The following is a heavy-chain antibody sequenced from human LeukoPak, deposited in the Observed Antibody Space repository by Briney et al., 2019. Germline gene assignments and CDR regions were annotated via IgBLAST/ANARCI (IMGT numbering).Heavy chain of an antibody. CDR2: ISKDGTDK. CDR3: ARDGGKMATIDY. Sequence: GRSLRLSCAASGFIFSNDAMHWVRQAPGKGLEWVAVISKDGTDKFYVDSVKGRFTISRDNSENTLYVQMNNLRVEDTAVYYCARDGGKMATIDYWGQGTLVTVSS. V-gene: IGHV3-30*19. J-gene: IGHJ4*02. CDR1: GFIFSNDA. D-gene: IGHD5-24*01.